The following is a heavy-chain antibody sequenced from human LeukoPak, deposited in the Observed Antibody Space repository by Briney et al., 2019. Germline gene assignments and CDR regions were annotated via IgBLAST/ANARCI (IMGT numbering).Heavy chain of an antibody. CDR2: IYHSGST. D-gene: IGHD3-10*01. CDR3: ARYYYGSGSYNSVDWFDP. V-gene: IGHV4-30-2*01. Sequence: SQTLSLTCAVSGGSISSGGYPWSWIRQPPGKGLEWIGYIYHSGSTYYNPSLKSRVTISVDRSKNQFSLKLSSVTAADTAVYYCARYYYGSGSYNSVDWFDPWGQGTLVTVSS. CDR1: GGSISSGGYP. J-gene: IGHJ5*02.